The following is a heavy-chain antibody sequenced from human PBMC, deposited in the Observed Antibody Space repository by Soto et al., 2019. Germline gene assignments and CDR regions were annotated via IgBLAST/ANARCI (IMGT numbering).Heavy chain of an antibody. D-gene: IGHD3-3*01. CDR3: ARLYYDFWSGYYTYYYYYMDV. CDR1: GGSFSGYY. V-gene: IGHV4-34*01. J-gene: IGHJ6*03. CDR2: INHRGST. Sequence: QVQLQQWGAGLLKPSETLSLTCAVYGGSFSGYYWSWIRQPPGKGLEWIGEINHRGSTNYTPSLKSRVTISVDTSKNQFSLKLSSVTAADTAVYYCARLYYDFWSGYYTYYYYYMDVWGKGTTVTVSS.